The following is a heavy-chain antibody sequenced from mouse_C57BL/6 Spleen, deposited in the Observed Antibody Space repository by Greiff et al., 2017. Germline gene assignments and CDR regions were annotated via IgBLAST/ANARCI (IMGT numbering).Heavy chain of an antibody. J-gene: IGHJ3*01. Sequence: VQLQESGAELVKPGSSVKVSCKASGYTFTSYWMHWVKQRPGQGLEWIGRIHPSGSDTNYNQKFKGKATLTVDKSSSTAYMQLSSLTSEDSAVYYCAPYYGSSAWFAYWGQGTLVTVSA. D-gene: IGHD1-1*01. CDR3: APYYGSSAWFAY. CDR2: IHPSGSDT. V-gene: IGHV1-74*01. CDR1: GYTFTSYW.